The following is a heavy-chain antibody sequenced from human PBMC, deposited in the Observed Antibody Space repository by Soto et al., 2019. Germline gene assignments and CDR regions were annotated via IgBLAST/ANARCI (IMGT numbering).Heavy chain of an antibody. Sequence: GWSLRLSCTASGFTFGDYAMSWFRQAPGKGLEGVGFIRSKAYGGTTEYAASVKGRSTITRDVSKSIAYLQLNSLKTEDTAVYYCTRVTYGPVDYWGQGTLVTVSS. D-gene: IGHD3-10*01. CDR3: TRVTYGPVDY. V-gene: IGHV3-49*03. J-gene: IGHJ4*02. CDR2: IRSKAYGGTT. CDR1: GFTFGDYA.